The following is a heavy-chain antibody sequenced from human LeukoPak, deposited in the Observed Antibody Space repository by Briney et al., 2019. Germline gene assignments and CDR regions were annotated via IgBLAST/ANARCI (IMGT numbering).Heavy chain of an antibody. D-gene: IGHD7-27*01. CDR1: GYTFTIYD. Sequence: VASVTVSFTASGYTFTIYDFNWVRQATGQRPEWMGWMSPNSGDTGYAQKFQDRVTMTRNTSISTAYMELSSLRSDDTAVYYCARGPPNWGYDYWGPGTLVTVSS. CDR2: MSPNSGDT. V-gene: IGHV1-8*01. CDR3: ARGPPNWGYDY. J-gene: IGHJ4*02.